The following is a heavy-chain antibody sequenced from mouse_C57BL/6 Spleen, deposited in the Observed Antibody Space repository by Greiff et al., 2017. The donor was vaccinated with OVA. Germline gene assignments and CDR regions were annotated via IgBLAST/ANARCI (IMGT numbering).Heavy chain of an antibody. CDR2: IYPRSGNT. CDR1: GYTFTSYG. J-gene: IGHJ2*01. D-gene: IGHD1-1*01. V-gene: IGHV1-81*01. Sequence: VQRVESGAELARPGASVKLSCKASGYTFTSYGISWVKQRTGQGLEWIGEIYPRSGNTYYNEKFKGKATLTADKSSSTAYMELRSLTSEDSAVYFCARKHYGSSYYFDYWGQGTTLTVSS. CDR3: ARKHYGSSYYFDY.